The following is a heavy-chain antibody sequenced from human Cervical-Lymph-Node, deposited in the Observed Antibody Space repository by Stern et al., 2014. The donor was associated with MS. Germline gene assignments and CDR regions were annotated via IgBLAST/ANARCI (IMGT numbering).Heavy chain of an antibody. CDR1: GGTFDNYA. Sequence: QMQLVQSGAEIKKPGSSVKVSCKASGGTFDNYAISWVRQAPGQGLEWMGGIIPIFGSVNYEPSFQGRLTIAADKSTSTAYMELNSLRSDDTAVYYGARGQPLFWGMDVWGQGTTVTVSS. D-gene: IGHD2-8*02. CDR3: ARGQPLFWGMDV. J-gene: IGHJ6*02. CDR2: IIPIFGSV. V-gene: IGHV1-69*06.